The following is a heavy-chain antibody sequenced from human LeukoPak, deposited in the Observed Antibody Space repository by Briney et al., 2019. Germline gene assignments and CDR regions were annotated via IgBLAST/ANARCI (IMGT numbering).Heavy chain of an antibody. J-gene: IGHJ5*02. CDR3: VNDLRGSLTFDP. Sequence: GGSLRLSCAASGFTFSSYGMHWVRQAPGKGLEWVAVISYDGSNKYYADSVKGRFTISRDNSKNTLYLQMNTLETDDTAVYYCVNDLRGSLTFDPWGQGTLVTVSS. CDR2: ISYDGSNK. V-gene: IGHV3-30*18. CDR1: GFTFSSYG.